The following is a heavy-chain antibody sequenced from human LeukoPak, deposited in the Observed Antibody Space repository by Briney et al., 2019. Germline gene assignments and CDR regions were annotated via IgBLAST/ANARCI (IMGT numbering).Heavy chain of an antibody. J-gene: IGHJ4*02. D-gene: IGHD2-2*01. CDR3: AKDTDCSSTSCYGRATGVFDY. V-gene: IGHV3-7*03. CDR1: GFTFSSYW. CDR2: IKQDGSEK. Sequence: GGSLRLSCAASGFTFSSYWMSWVRQAPGKGLEWVANIKQDGSEKYYVDSVKGRFTISRDNAKNSLYLQMNSLRAEDTAVYYCAKDTDCSSTSCYGRATGVFDYWGQGTLVTVSS.